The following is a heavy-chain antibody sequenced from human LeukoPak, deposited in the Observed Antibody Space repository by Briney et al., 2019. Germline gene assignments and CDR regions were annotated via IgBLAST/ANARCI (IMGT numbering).Heavy chain of an antibody. CDR2: ISGSGGST. J-gene: IGHJ6*02. CDR3: AKDLSGWSHMDV. Sequence: GGSLRLSCAASGFTFSSYAMSWVRQAPGKGLEWVSAISGSGGSTYYADSVKGRFTISRDNSKNTLCLQMNSLRAEDTAVYYCAKDLSGWSHMDVWGQGTTVTVSS. V-gene: IGHV3-23*01. D-gene: IGHD6-19*01. CDR1: GFTFSSYA.